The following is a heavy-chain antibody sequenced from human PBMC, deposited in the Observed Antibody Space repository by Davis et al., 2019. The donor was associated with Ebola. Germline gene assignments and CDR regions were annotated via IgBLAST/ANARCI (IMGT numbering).Heavy chain of an antibody. CDR3: ARMPSLTAVGI. Sequence: SETLSLTCTVSGGSITTNSFYGGWIRQPPGKGLEWIGSIFYSGTTYYSPSLKSRVTISMDTSKNQFSLRLTSVTAADTAAYYCARMPSLTAVGIWGQGTLVTVSS. V-gene: IGHV4-39*01. CDR1: GGSITTNSFY. J-gene: IGHJ4*02. CDR2: IFYSGTT. D-gene: IGHD6-13*01.